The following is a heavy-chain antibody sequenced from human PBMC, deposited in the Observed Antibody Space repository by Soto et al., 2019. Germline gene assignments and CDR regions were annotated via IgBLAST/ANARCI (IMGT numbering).Heavy chain of an antibody. CDR1: GGSISSYY. J-gene: IGHJ5*02. V-gene: IGHV4-59*08. CDR3: ARQRLGYCISTSCYGWFDP. CDR2: IYYSGST. D-gene: IGHD2-2*01. Sequence: PSETLSLTCTVSGGSISSYYWSWIRQPPGKGLEWIGYIYYSGSTNYNPSLKSRVTISVDTSKNQFSLKLSSVTAADTAVYYCARQRLGYCISTSCYGWFDPWGQGTLVTVSS.